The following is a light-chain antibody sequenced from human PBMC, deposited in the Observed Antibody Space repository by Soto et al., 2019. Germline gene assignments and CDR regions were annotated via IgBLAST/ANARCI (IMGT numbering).Light chain of an antibody. CDR1: SSNIGAGYD. J-gene: IGLJ1*01. Sequence: QSVLTQPPSVSGAPGQRVTISCTGSSSNIGAGYDVHWYQQLPGTAPKLLIYGNSNRPSGVPDRFSGSKSGTSASLAITGRQAEDGAGYCCQSYDGRLSGDVFGTGTKLTVL. CDR3: QSYDGRLSGDV. V-gene: IGLV1-40*01. CDR2: GNS.